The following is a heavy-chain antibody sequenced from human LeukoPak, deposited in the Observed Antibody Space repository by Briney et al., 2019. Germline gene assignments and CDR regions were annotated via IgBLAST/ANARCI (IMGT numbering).Heavy chain of an antibody. D-gene: IGHD1-26*01. Sequence: GGSLRLSCAASGFTFSSYWVHWVRQAPGKGLVWVSRINSDGSSTSYADSVKGRFTISRDNAKNTVDLQMNSLRAEDTAVYYCAILSGTYTDDWGQGTLVTVSS. CDR3: AILSGTYTDD. CDR1: GFTFSSYW. J-gene: IGHJ4*02. V-gene: IGHV3-74*01. CDR2: INSDGSST.